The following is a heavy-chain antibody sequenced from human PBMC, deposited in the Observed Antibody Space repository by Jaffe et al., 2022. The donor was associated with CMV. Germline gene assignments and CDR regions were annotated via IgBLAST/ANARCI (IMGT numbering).Heavy chain of an antibody. CDR1: GYTFTGYY. Sequence: QVQLVQSGAEVKKPGASVKVSCKASGYTFTGYYMHWVRQAPGQGLEWMGWINPNSGGTNYAQKFQGRVTMTRDTSISTAYMELSRLRSDDTAVYYCARDYVIVPAVLNWFDPWGQGTLVTVSS. J-gene: IGHJ5*02. CDR3: ARDYVIVPAVLNWFDP. V-gene: IGHV1-2*02. CDR2: INPNSGGT. D-gene: IGHD2-2*01.